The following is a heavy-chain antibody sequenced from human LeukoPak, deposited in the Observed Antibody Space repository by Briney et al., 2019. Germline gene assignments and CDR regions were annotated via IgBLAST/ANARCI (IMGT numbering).Heavy chain of an antibody. D-gene: IGHD5-18*01. CDR3: ARDSPDTAMVTGVDY. CDR1: GFTFSSYS. Sequence: GGSLRLSCAASGFTFSSYSMNWVRQAPGKGLEWVSSISSSSSYIYYADSVKGRFTISRDNAKNSLYLQMNSLRAEDTAVYYCARDSPDTAMVTGVDYWGQGTLVTVSS. V-gene: IGHV3-21*01. CDR2: ISSSSSYI. J-gene: IGHJ4*02.